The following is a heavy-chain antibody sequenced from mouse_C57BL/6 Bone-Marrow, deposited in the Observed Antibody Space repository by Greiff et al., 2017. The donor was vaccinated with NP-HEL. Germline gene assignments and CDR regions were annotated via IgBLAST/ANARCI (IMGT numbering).Heavy chain of an antibody. J-gene: IGHJ2*01. Sequence: EVQLQESGGGLVQPGGSLSLSCAASGFTFTDYYMSWVRQPPGKALEWLGFIRNKANGYTTEYSASVKGRFTISRDNSQSILYLQMNALRAEDSATYYCARYEWGNLFDYWGQGTTLTVSS. V-gene: IGHV7-3*01. CDR3: ARYEWGNLFDY. CDR1: GFTFTDYY. CDR2: IRNKANGYTT. D-gene: IGHD2-1*01.